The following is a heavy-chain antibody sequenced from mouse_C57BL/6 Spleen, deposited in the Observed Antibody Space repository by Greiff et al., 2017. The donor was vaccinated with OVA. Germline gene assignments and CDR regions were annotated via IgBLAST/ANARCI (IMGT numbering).Heavy chain of an antibody. J-gene: IGHJ2*01. CDR2: IDPENGDT. CDR1: GFNIKDDY. V-gene: IGHV14-4*01. Sequence: ESGAELVRPGASVKLSCTASGFNIKDDYMHWVKQRPEQGLELLGWIDPENGDTEYASKFQGKATITADTSSNTAYLQLSSLTSEDTAVYYCTAPTVAPFDYWGQGTTLTVSS. D-gene: IGHD1-1*01. CDR3: TAPTVAPFDY.